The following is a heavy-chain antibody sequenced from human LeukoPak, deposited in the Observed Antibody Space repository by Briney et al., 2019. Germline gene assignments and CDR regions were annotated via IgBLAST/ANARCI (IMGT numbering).Heavy chain of an antibody. CDR2: IYYSGST. V-gene: IGHV4-30-4*08. D-gene: IGHD1-26*01. CDR1: GGSISSGDYY. CDR3: ARGRRYIVGATGLGY. Sequence: PSETLSLTCTVSGGSISSGDYYWSWIRQPPGKGLEWIGYIYYSGSTYYNPSLKSRVTISVDTSKNQFSLKLSSVTAADTAVYYCARGRRYIVGATGLGYWGQGTLVTVSS. J-gene: IGHJ4*02.